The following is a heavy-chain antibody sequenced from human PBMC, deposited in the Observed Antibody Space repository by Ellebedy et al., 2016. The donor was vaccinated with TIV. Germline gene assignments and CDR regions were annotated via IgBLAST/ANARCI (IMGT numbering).Heavy chain of an antibody. D-gene: IGHD2-21*01. CDR2: ITPNSGRT. V-gene: IGHV1-2*04. CDR3: ARKTANRGDLDI. J-gene: IGHJ3*02. Sequence: AASVKVSCKASGFSFTGYYIHWVRQAPGQGLEWMGWITPNSGRTKYAQKFQDWVTITRDTSISTAYMELTRLRTDDTAVYYWARKTANRGDLDIWGQGTMVAVSS. CDR1: GFSFTGYY.